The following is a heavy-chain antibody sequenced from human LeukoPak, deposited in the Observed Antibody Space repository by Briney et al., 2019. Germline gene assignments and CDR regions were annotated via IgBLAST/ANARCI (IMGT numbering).Heavy chain of an antibody. CDR1: GGSMPNYY. V-gene: IGHV4-59*08. D-gene: IGHD6-13*01. CDR3: ARRRRIAGVGTDALDI. CDR2: TYNSEST. Sequence: WDPLSLTCSVSGGSMPNYYWTWMGQPPGQGLAWIGYTYNSESTNYNPSLKSRVTISVDTSKNQFSLKLTFVTAADTAMYYCARRRRIAGVGTDALDIWGQGTMVTVSS. J-gene: IGHJ3*02.